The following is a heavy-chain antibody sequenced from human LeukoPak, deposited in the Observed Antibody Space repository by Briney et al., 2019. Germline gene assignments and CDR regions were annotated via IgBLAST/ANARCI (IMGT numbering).Heavy chain of an antibody. CDR2: INPSGGST. J-gene: IGHJ4*02. CDR3: ARYNYYYDNSGHYVSSEFDL. D-gene: IGHD3-22*01. CDR1: GYTFTSYY. V-gene: IGHV1-46*01. Sequence: ASVKVSCTASGYTFTSYYMHWVRQAPGQGLEWMGIINPSGGSTSYAQKFQGRVTMTRDTSRSTAYLELSSLRSEDTAVYYCARYNYYYDNSGHYVSSEFDLWGQGTLVTVSS.